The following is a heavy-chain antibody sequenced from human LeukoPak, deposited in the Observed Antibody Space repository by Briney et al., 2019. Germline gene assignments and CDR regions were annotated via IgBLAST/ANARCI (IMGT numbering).Heavy chain of an antibody. CDR3: ANTVRGYDRGVDY. D-gene: IGHD5-12*01. V-gene: IGHV3-23*01. J-gene: IGHJ4*02. Sequence: GGPLRLPCTASGFTFSSYAMSWVRQSPGKAREGGSSFSGIGGSTSYADSVKGRFTISRDNSKNTLYLQMNSIRAEEKAVYYCANTVRGYDRGVDYWGQGTLVTVSS. CDR1: GFTFSSYA. CDR2: FSGIGGST.